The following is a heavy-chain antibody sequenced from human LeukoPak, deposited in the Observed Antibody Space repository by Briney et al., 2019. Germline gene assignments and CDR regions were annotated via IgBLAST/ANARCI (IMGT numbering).Heavy chain of an antibody. CDR1: GYTFTSYG. CDR2: IIPIFGTA. D-gene: IGHD2-2*01. Sequence: GASVKVSCKASGYTFTSYGISWVRQAPGQGLEWMGGIIPIFGTANYAQKFLGRVTITADESTSTAYMELSSLRSEDTAVYYCARAGVIGDIVVVPAAILDYWGQGTLVTVSS. J-gene: IGHJ4*02. CDR3: ARAGVIGDIVVVPAAILDY. V-gene: IGHV1-69*13.